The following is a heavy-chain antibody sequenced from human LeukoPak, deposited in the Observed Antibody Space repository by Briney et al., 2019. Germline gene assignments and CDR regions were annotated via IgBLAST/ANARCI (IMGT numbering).Heavy chain of an antibody. CDR2: IYPGDSDT. Sequence: GESLKISCKGSGYSFTSYWIGWVRRMPGKGLEWMGIIYPGDSDTTYSPSFQGQVTISADKSITTAYLQWSSLKASDTAMYYCARQGSSWSRGPFDYWGQGTLVTVSS. CDR3: ARQGSSWSRGPFDY. J-gene: IGHJ4*02. CDR1: GYSFTSYW. V-gene: IGHV5-51*01. D-gene: IGHD6-13*01.